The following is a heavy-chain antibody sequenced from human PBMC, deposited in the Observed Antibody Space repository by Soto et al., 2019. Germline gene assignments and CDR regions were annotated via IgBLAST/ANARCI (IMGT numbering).Heavy chain of an antibody. D-gene: IGHD3-22*01. CDR1: GYTFITYG. Sequence: GASVKVSCKASGYTFITYGVSWVRQDPGQGLDWLGWISTYNGNTRYAERLQGRVTMTTDTTTNTAYMELRNLRSDDTAVYYCARGPTDYYDNSANYFLDYWGQGTLVTVSS. CDR3: ARGPTDYYDNSANYFLDY. J-gene: IGHJ4*02. V-gene: IGHV1-18*01. CDR2: ISTYNGNT.